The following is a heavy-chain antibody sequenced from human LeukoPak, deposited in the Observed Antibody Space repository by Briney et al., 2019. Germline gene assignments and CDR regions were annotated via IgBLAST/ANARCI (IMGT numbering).Heavy chain of an antibody. CDR3: ARGHNDGHEAFDI. J-gene: IGHJ3*02. CDR2: FYSGGNT. Sequence: PGGSLRLSCAASGFTVSGNYMSWVRQAPGGGLEWVSVFYSGGNTYYADSVKGRFTISRDISKKTLYLQMKSLRAEGTAVYYCARGHNDGHEAFDIWGQGTMVTVSS. V-gene: IGHV3-53*01. D-gene: IGHD1-1*01. CDR1: GFTVSGNY.